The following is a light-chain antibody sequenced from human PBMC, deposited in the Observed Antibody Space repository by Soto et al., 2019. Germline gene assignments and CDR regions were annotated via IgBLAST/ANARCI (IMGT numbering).Light chain of an antibody. CDR3: KQYNSWLWT. CDR2: GAS. V-gene: IGKV3-15*01. J-gene: IGKJ1*01. CDR1: QSVSSK. Sequence: EIVLTQSPGTLSLSPGERATLSCRASQSVSSKLAWYQQKPGQAPRLLIYGASTRATGIQARFSGSGSGTEFTLIIRSLQSEDSAVYYCKQYNSWLWTFGQGTKVDNK.